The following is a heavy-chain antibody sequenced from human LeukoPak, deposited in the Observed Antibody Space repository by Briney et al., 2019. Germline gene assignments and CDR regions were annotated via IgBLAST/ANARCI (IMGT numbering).Heavy chain of an antibody. CDR1: GFTFSDYY. Sequence: RGSLRLSCAASGFTFSDYYMSWIRQAPGKGLEWVSYISSSGSTIYYADSVKGRFTISRDNAKNSLYLQMNSLRAEDTAVYYCATWPYYDSNEQDVWGQGTLVTVSS. V-gene: IGHV3-11*01. D-gene: IGHD3-22*01. CDR2: ISSSGSTI. CDR3: ATWPYYDSNEQDV. J-gene: IGHJ4*02.